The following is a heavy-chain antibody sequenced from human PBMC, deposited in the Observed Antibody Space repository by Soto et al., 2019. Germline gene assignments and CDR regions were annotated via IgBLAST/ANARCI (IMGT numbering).Heavy chain of an antibody. CDR2: MNPNSGDT. CDR3: ARTFEYSSSSGV. D-gene: IGHD6-6*01. Sequence: ASVKVSCKASGYTFTSYDINWVRQATGQGLEWMGWMNPNSGDTGYAQKFQGRVTMTRNTSISTAYMELSSLRSEDTAVYYCARTFEYSSSSGVWGQGTLVTVSS. J-gene: IGHJ4*02. CDR1: GYTFTSYD. V-gene: IGHV1-8*01.